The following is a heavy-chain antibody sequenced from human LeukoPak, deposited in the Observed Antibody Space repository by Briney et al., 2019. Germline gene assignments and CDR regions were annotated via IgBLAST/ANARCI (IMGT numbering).Heavy chain of an antibody. V-gene: IGHV3-23*01. CDR2: ISGSGGAP. CDR1: GFTFSSYA. CDR3: AKDHPRGDSSSSLPPDF. J-gene: IGHJ4*02. Sequence: GGSLRLSCAASGFTFSSYAMSWVRQAPGEGLEWVSAISGSGGAPYYADSVKGRFTISRDNSKNTLYMQMNSLRAEDTAVYYCAKDHPRGDSSSSLPPDFWGQGTLVTVSS. D-gene: IGHD2-2*01.